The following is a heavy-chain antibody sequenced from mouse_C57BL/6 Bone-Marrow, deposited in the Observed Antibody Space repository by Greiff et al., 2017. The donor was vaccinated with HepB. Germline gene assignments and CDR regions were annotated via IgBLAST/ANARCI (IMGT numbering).Heavy chain of an antibody. CDR3: AREYFDV. J-gene: IGHJ1*03. CDR2: ISDGGSYT. Sequence: DVHLVESGGGLVKPGGSLKLSCAASGFTFSRYAMSWVRQTPEKRLEWVATISDGGSYTYYPDNVKGRFTISRDNAKNNLYLQMSHLKSEDTAMYYCAREYFDVWGTGTTVTVSS. V-gene: IGHV5-4*01. CDR1: GFTFSRYA.